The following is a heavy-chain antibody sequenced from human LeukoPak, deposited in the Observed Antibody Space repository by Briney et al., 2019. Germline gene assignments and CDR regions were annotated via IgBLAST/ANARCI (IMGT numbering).Heavy chain of an antibody. J-gene: IGHJ6*03. D-gene: IGHD3-10*01. CDR2: IYYSGST. V-gene: IGHV4-59*01. CDR1: GVSISSYY. CDR3: ARVRNYYASGIYYYYYMDV. Sequence: PSETLSLTCTVSGVSISSYYWSWIRQPPGKGLEGIGYIYYSGSTNYNSSLKSRVTISVDTSKNPFSLRLTSVTAADTAVYYCARVRNYYASGIYYYYYMDVWGKGTTVTVSS.